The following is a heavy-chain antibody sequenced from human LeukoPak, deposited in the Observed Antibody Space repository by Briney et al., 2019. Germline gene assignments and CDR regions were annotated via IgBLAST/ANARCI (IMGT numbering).Heavy chain of an antibody. CDR2: ISYDGSNK. J-gene: IGHJ4*02. CDR1: GFTFSSYG. CDR3: AKDLRVCSYGWVFDY. V-gene: IGHV3-30*18. D-gene: IGHD5-18*01. Sequence: PGGSLRLSCAASGFTFSSYGMHWVRQAPGKGLEWVAVISYDGSNKYYADSVKGRFTISRDNSKNTLYLQMNSLRAEDTAVYYCAKDLRVCSYGWVFDYWGQGTLVTVSS.